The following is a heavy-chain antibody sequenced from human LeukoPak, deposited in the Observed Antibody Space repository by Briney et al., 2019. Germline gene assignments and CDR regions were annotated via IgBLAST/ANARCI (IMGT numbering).Heavy chain of an antibody. CDR2: ISSSSSYT. V-gene: IGHV3-11*05. J-gene: IGHJ4*02. CDR1: GFTFSDYY. Sequence: GGSLRLSCAASGFTFSDYYMSWIRQAPGKGLEWVSYISSSSSYTNYADSVKGRFTISRDNAKNSLYLQMNSLRAEDTAAYYCARDLGDSSGYYYDYWGQGTLVTVSS. CDR3: ARDLGDSSGYYYDY. D-gene: IGHD3-22*01.